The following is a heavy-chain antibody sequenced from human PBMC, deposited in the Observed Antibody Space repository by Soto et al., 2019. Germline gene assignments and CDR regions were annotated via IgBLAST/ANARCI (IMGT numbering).Heavy chain of an antibody. CDR1: GYTFTSYY. CDR2: INHSGGST. V-gene: IGHV1-46*03. J-gene: IGHJ4*02. D-gene: IGHD5-12*01. Sequence: QVQLVQSGAEVKKPGASVKVSCKASGYTFTSYYMHWVRQAPGQGLEWMGIINHSGGSTSYAQKCQGRVTMTRDTSTSTVYMELSSLRSEDTAVYYCARAQYSGYDSYYFDYWGQGTLVTVSS. CDR3: ARAQYSGYDSYYFDY.